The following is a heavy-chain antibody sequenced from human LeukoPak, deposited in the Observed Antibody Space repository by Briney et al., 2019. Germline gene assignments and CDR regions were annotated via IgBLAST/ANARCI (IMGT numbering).Heavy chain of an antibody. CDR1: GGSISGSNW. CDR3: ARGGDYLWKY. CDR2: SHQSGTT. Sequence: SETLSLTCAVSGGSISGSNWWSWVRQTPGKGLEWIGESHQSGTTNYNPSLKSRVTISMDDSKNQFSLKLSSVTAADTAVYYCARGGDYLWKYWGQGTLVTVSS. D-gene: IGHD4-17*01. V-gene: IGHV4-4*02. J-gene: IGHJ4*02.